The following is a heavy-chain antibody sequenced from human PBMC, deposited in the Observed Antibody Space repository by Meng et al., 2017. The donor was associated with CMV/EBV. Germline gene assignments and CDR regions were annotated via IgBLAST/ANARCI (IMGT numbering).Heavy chain of an antibody. CDR1: GGSFNNYY. CDR3: AIYFYDYAMDV. Sequence: TLSLTCVIYGGSFNNYYWNWIRQPPGKGLEWIGEINHSGSTNYNPSLKSRVTVSVDTSKNQFSLRLSSVTAADTAVYYCAIYFYDYAMDVWGQGTTVTVSS. CDR2: INHSGST. J-gene: IGHJ6*02. V-gene: IGHV4-34*01.